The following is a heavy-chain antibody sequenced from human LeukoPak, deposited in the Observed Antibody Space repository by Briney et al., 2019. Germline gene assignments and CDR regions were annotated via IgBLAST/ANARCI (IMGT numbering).Heavy chain of an antibody. Sequence: PGGSLRLSCAASGFTFSSYSMNWVRQAPGKGLEWVSSISSSSYIYYADSVKGRFTISRDNAKNSLYLQMNSLRAEDTAVYYCARDLRYEDFDYWGQGTLVTVSS. CDR1: GFTFSSYS. CDR3: ARDLRYEDFDY. D-gene: IGHD5-12*01. CDR2: ISSSSYI. J-gene: IGHJ4*02. V-gene: IGHV3-21*01.